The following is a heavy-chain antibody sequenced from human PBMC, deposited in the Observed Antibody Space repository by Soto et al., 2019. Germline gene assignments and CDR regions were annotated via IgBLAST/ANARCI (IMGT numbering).Heavy chain of an antibody. CDR3: AREGGSGNYRYYAMDV. J-gene: IGHJ6*02. CDR1: GGTFSSYA. Sequence: QVQLVQSGAEVKKPGSSVKVSCKASGGTFSSYAISWVRQAPGQGLEWMGGIIPIFGTANYAQKFQGRVTITAEDSTSTAYMGLSSLRSEDTAVYYCAREGGSGNYRYYAMDVWGQGTTDTVSS. V-gene: IGHV1-69*12. CDR2: IIPIFGTA. D-gene: IGHD3-10*01.